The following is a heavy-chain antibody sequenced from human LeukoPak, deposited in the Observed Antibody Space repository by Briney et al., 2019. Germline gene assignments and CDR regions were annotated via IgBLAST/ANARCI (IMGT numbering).Heavy chain of an antibody. V-gene: IGHV1-2*02. CDR1: GYTFTGYY. D-gene: IGHD2-2*01. J-gene: IGHJ4*02. Sequence: ASVKVSCKASGYTFTGYYMHWVRQAPGQGLKWMGWINPNSGGTNYAQKFQGRVTMTRDTFISTAYMELSRLRSDDTAVYYCARENEYCSSTSCYLIRWGQGTLVTVSS. CDR2: INPNSGGT. CDR3: ARENEYCSSTSCYLIR.